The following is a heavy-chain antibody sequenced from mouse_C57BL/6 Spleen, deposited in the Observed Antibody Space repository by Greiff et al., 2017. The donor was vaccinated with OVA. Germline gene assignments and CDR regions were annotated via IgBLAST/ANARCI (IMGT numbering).Heavy chain of an antibody. CDR2: IYPSDSET. J-gene: IGHJ2*01. Sequence: VQLQQSGAELVRPGSSVKLSCKASGYAFTSYWMDWVKQRPGQGLEWIGNIYPSDSETHYNQKFKDKATLTVDKSSSTAYMQLSSLTSEDSAVYYCARRYYGSSPFGYWGQGTTLTVSS. D-gene: IGHD1-1*01. CDR3: ARRYYGSSPFGY. CDR1: GYAFTSYW. V-gene: IGHV1-61*01.